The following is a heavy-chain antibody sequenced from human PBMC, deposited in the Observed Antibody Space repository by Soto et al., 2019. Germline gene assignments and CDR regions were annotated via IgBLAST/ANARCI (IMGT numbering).Heavy chain of an antibody. CDR3: ARAPCSGATCRPRAFDI. CDR2: IYRSGHT. J-gene: IGHJ3*02. Sequence: QLQLQESDSGLVKPSETLSLTCAVSGDSVSSGDYSWNWIRQPPGKGLEWIGYIYRSGHTYYNPSLKRPVTISVDRSKKQFSLKVPSVTAADTAVYYCARAPCSGATCRPRAFDIWGQGTMITVSS. D-gene: IGHD2-15*01. CDR1: GDSVSSGDYS. V-gene: IGHV4-30-2*01.